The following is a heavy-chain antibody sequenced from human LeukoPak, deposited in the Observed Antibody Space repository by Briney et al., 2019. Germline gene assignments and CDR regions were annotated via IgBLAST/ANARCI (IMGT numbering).Heavy chain of an antibody. J-gene: IGHJ5*02. CDR3: ARDLTLSSSWYGNWFDP. CDR2: IYYSGST. CDR1: GVSISSYY. D-gene: IGHD6-13*01. Sequence: PSETLSLTCTVSGVSISSYYWSWIRQPPGKGLEWIGYIYYSGSTNYNPSLKSRVTISVDTSKNQFSLKQSSVTAADTAVYYCARDLTLSSSWYGNWFDPWGQGTLVTVSS. V-gene: IGHV4-59*01.